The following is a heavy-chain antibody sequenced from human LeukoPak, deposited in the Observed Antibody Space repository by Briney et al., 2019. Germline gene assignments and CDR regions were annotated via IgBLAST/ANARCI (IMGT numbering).Heavy chain of an antibody. CDR3: ARRDYYYYMDV. V-gene: IGHV1-69*05. CDR2: IIPIFGTA. CDR1: GGTFSSYA. J-gene: IGHJ6*03. Sequence: ASVKVSCKAAGGTFSSYAISWVRQAPGQGLEWMGGIIPIFGTANYAQKFQGRVTITTDESTSTAYMELSSLRSDDTAVYYCARRDYYYYMDVWGKGTTVTVSS.